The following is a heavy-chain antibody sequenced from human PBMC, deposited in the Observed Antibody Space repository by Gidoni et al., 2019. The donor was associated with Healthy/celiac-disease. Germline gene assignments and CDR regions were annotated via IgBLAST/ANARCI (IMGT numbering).Heavy chain of an antibody. CDR1: GFPFSSSS. CDR2: ISSSSSTK. V-gene: IGHV3-48*02. CDR3: AREEEVRGKVVANGGCDY. D-gene: IGHD5-12*01. J-gene: IGHJ4*02. Sequence: EVQLVDSGGGLVQPGGSLRLSCEASGFPFSSSSLIWVRQAPGKGLEWVSYISSSSSTKYYADSVKGRFTISRDNAKNSLYLQMNSLRDEDTAVYYCAREEEVRGKVVANGGCDYWGQGTLVTVSS.